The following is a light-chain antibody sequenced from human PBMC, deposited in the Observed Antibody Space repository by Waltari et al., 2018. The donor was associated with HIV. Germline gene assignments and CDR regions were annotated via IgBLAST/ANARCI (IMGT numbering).Light chain of an antibody. CDR3: QQYGSSPQT. CDR1: QSVSSSY. J-gene: IGKJ2*01. V-gene: IGKV3-20*01. CDR2: GAS. Sequence: EIVLTQSPGTLSLSTGERATLSCWASQSVSSSYLAWYQQKPGQAPRLLIYGASSRATGIPDRFSGSGSGTDFTLTISRLEPEDFAVYYCQQYGSSPQTFGQGTKLEIK.